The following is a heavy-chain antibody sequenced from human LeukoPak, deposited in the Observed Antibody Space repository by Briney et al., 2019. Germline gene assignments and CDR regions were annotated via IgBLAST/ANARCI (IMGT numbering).Heavy chain of an antibody. Sequence: SETLSLTCTVSGGSISSSSYYWGWIRQPPGKGLEWIGSIYYSGGTYYNPSLKSRVTISVDTSKNQFSLKLSSVTAADTAVYYCARLPTGPFDYWGQGTLVTVSS. V-gene: IGHV4-39*01. CDR1: GGSISSSSYY. CDR2: IYYSGGT. J-gene: IGHJ4*02. CDR3: ARLPTGPFDY.